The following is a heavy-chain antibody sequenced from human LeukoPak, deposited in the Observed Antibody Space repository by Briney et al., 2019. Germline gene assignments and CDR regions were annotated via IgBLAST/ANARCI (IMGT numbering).Heavy chain of an antibody. J-gene: IGHJ4*02. D-gene: IGHD1-26*01. CDR2: SPGYSDT. CDR3: ARLTGGSYPAPFDY. Sequence: SPGYSDTRYSPSFQGQVTISADKSISTAYLQWSTLKASDTAMYYCARLTGGSYPAPFDYWGQGTLVTVSS. V-gene: IGHV5-51*01.